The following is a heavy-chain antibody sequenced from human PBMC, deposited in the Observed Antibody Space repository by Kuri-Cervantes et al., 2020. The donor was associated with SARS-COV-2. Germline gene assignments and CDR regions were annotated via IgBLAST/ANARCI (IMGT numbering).Heavy chain of an antibody. CDR3: AGYSPAVFYYYYYMDY. J-gene: IGHJ6*03. D-gene: IGHD2-2*01. V-gene: IGHV1-69*13. CDR1: GCTVTSYA. CDR2: FIPIFGTA. Sequence: SVKVSCKASGCTVTSYAINWVRQAPGQGLEWMGGFIPIFGTANYAQKLQGRVTITADESTNTAYMELSSLRSEDTAVYYCAGYSPAVFYYYYYMDYWGKGTPVTVSS.